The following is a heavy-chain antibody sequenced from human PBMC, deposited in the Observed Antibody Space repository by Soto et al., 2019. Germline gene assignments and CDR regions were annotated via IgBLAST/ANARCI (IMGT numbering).Heavy chain of an antibody. D-gene: IGHD3-3*01. J-gene: IGHJ4*02. V-gene: IGHV1-8*01. CDR2: MNPDNGDT. CDR3: ARGPRESGEWLLFDY. CDR1: GYTFSTYE. Sequence: RASVKVSFKASGYTFSTYEINWLRRAAGQGLEWMGRMNPDNGDTGYAQKFQDRVTMTRNTSISTAYMELSSLRSDDTAVYYCARGPRESGEWLLFDYWGQGALVTVSS.